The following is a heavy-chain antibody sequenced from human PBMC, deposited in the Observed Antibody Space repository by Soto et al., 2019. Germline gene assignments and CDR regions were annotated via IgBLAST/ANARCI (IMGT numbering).Heavy chain of an antibody. J-gene: IGHJ5*02. CDR3: ARGPSTNTWFDP. CDR2: IYHTGST. CDR1: GGSISTSNW. V-gene: IGHV4-4*02. Sequence: QVQLQESGPGLVKPSGTLSLTCVVSGGSISTSNWWSWVRQPPGKGLEYIGEIYHTGSTNYNPSLKGRVTMSVDKSKNQFSLRLTSVTAADTALYYCARGPSTNTWFDPWGQGTLVTVSS.